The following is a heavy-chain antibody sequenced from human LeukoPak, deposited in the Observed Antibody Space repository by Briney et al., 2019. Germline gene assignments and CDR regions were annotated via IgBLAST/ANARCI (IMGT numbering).Heavy chain of an antibody. J-gene: IGHJ6*04. D-gene: IGHD5-18*01. V-gene: IGHV1-69*01. CDR3: ASFPRGYSYGGDIL. CDR1: GYTFTSYA. CDR2: IIPIFGTA. Sequence: SCXGSGYTFTSYAXSWVGQAXGXXXXXXXGIIPIFGTANYAQKFQGRVTITADESTSTAYMELSSLRSEDTAVYYCASFPRGYSYGGDILWGKGATVTVSS.